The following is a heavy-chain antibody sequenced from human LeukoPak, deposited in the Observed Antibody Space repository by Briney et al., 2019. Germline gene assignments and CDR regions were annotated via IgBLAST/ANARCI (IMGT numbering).Heavy chain of an antibody. J-gene: IGHJ4*02. CDR1: GFTFSDYY. CDR2: ISSSGSTI. CDR3: ARSESGWFAYDY. D-gene: IGHD6-19*01. V-gene: IGHV3-11*01. Sequence: GGSLRLSCAASGFTFSDYYMSWIRQAPGRGLEWVSYISSSGSTIYYADPVKGRFTISRDNAKNSLYLQMNSLRAEDTAVYYCARSESGWFAYDYWGQGTLVTVSS.